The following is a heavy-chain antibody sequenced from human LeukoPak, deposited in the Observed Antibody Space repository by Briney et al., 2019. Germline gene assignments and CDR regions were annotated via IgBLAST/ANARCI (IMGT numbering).Heavy chain of an antibody. CDR2: ISSSSSYI. D-gene: IGHD4/OR15-4a*01. CDR3: TRRQKGANVDEY. J-gene: IGHJ4*02. Sequence: PGGSLRLSCAASGFTFSSYSMNWVRQTPGKGLEWVSSISSSSSYIYYADSVKGRFTISRDNAKNSLYLQMNSLRAEDTAVYYCTRRQKGANVDEYWGQGTLVTVAS. V-gene: IGHV3-21*01. CDR1: GFTFSSYS.